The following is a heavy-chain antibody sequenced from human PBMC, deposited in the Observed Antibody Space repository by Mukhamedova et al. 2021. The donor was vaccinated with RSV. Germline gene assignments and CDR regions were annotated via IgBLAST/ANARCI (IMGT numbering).Heavy chain of an antibody. J-gene: IGHJ5*02. CDR1: GGSFTTYG. CDR3: SRSNWLDP. Sequence: ASGGSFTTYGISWVRQAPGHGLEWMGRIIPMSETADYAQNFQDRVTIRADATTTTAYMDLHNLTTDDTADYYYSRSNWLDPWGQ. V-gene: IGHV1-69*15. CDR2: IIPMSETA.